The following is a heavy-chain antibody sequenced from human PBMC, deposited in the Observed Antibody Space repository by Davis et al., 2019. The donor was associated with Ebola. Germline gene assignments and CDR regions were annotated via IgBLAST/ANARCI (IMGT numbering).Heavy chain of an antibody. CDR1: GFTFSSYA. CDR2: ISGSGGST. J-gene: IGHJ6*03. Sequence: GESLKISCAASGFTFSSYAMSWVRQAPGKGLEWVSAISGSGGSTYYADSVKGRFTISRDNSKNTLYLQMNSLRAEDTAVYYCAKGSSYMDVWGKGTTVTVSS. V-gene: IGHV3-23*01. CDR3: AKGSSYMDV.